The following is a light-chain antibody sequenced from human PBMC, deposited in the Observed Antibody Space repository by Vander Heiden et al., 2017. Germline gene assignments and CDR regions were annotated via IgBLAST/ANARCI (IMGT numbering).Light chain of an antibody. Sequence: SALTQSAPVSGTPGKSLTISCTGTSSDDGGYNYVSWYQQHPGKAPKLMIDDVSNRPSGVSNRVSGSKSGNTASLTISGLQAEDEADYYCSSYTSSSPVVFGGGTKLTVL. CDR2: DVS. J-gene: IGLJ2*01. CDR1: SSDDGGYNY. V-gene: IGLV2-14*03. CDR3: SSYTSSSPVV.